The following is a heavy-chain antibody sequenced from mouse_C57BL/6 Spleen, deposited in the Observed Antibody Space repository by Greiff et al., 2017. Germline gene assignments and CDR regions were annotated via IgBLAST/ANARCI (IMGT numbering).Heavy chain of an antibody. CDR1: GFTFSDYG. Sequence: LVESGGGLVKPGGSLKLSCAASGFTFSDYGMHWVRQAPEKGLEWVAYISSGSSTIYYADTVKGRFTISRDNAKNTLFLQMTSLRSEDTAMYYCARTGNYYCSYYYAMDYWGQGTSVTVSS. J-gene: IGHJ4*01. D-gene: IGHD1-1*01. V-gene: IGHV5-17*01. CDR2: ISSGSSTI. CDR3: ARTGNYYCSYYYAMDY.